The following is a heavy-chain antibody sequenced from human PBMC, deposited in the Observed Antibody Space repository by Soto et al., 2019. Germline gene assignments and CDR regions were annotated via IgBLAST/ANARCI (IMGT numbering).Heavy chain of an antibody. CDR1: GGTFSSYA. V-gene: IGHV1-69*13. J-gene: IGHJ5*02. CDR3: ARDPENPYYDFWSGHNWFDP. D-gene: IGHD3-3*01. CDR2: IIPIFGTA. Sequence: SVKVSCKASGGTFSSYAISWVRQAPGQGLEWMGGIIPIFGTANYAQKFQGRVTITADESTSTAYMELSSLRSEDTAVYYCARDPENPYYDFWSGHNWFDPWGQGTLVTVSS.